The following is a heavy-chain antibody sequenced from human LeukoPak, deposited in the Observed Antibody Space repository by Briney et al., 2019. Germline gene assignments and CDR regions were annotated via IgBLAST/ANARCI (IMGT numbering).Heavy chain of an antibody. D-gene: IGHD3-10*01. CDR1: GFTFSSYW. CDR2: IKQDGSEK. CDR3: ARDPGHRYNGSGSWWEDYFDY. Sequence: GGSLRLSCAASGFTFSSYWMSWVRQAPGKGLEWVANIKQDGSEKYYVDSVKGRFTISRDNAKNSLYLQMNSLRAEDTAVYYCARDPGHRYNGSGSWWEDYFDYWGQGTLVTVSS. V-gene: IGHV3-7*03. J-gene: IGHJ4*02.